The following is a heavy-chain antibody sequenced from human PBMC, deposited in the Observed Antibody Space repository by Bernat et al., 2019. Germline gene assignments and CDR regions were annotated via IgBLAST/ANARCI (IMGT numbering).Heavy chain of an antibody. CDR3: ATLGGGTKLPSTYPFDF. D-gene: IGHD1-7*01. CDR1: GFTFSTFA. J-gene: IGHJ3*01. Sequence: EVQLLESGGGLIQPGGSLRLSCAASGFTFSTFAMSWVRQAPGKRLEWVSAISGTGGSPYYADSVKGRFTISRDNSKDTLYLQMNSLRAEDTAAYHCATLGGGTKLPSTYPFDFWGRGTMVTVSS. V-gene: IGHV3-23*01. CDR2: ISGTGGSP.